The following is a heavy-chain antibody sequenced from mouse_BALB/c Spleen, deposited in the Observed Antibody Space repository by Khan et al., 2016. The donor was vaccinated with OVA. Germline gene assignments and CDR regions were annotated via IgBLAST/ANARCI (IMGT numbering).Heavy chain of an antibody. CDR3: AREASSWDFSLPY. V-gene: IGHV1S136*01. D-gene: IGHD4-1*01. CDR2: INPDNAGT. Sequence: VQLQQSGPELVEPGASVKMSCKASGYTFTNYVIHWVKQKPGQGLEWIGYINPDNAGTRYNEKFKGKATLTSDISSTSAYLDLLSLTSSDSAVYYCAREASSWDFSLPYWGQGTLGTVSA. J-gene: IGHJ3*01. CDR1: GYTFTNYV.